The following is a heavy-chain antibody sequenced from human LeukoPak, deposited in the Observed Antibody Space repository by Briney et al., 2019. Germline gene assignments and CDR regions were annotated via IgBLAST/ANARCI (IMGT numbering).Heavy chain of an antibody. D-gene: IGHD4-17*01. Sequence: GGSLRLSCAASGFTVSSKYMSWVRQTPGKGLEWVSVIYSGGSTYYADSVKGRFTISRDNSKNTLYLQMNSLRAEDTAVYYCASGTTVTNFAYWGQGTLVTVSS. CDR1: GFTVSSKY. CDR3: ASGTTVTNFAY. V-gene: IGHV3-53*01. J-gene: IGHJ4*02. CDR2: IYSGGST.